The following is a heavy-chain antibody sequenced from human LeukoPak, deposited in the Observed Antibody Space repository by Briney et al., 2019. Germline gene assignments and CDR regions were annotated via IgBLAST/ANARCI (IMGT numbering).Heavy chain of an antibody. V-gene: IGHV3-9*01. J-gene: IGHJ4*02. CDR2: ISWNSGSI. CDR3: AKALVVVAATSDY. D-gene: IGHD2-15*01. Sequence: GRSLRLSCAASGFTFDDYAMHWVRQAPGKGLEWVSGISWNSGSIGYADSVKGRFTISRDNSKNTLYLQMNSLRAEDTAVYYCAKALVVVAATSDYWGQGTLVTVSS. CDR1: GFTFDDYA.